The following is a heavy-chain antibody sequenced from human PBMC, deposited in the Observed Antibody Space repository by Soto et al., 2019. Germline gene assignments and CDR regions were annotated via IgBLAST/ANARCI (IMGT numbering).Heavy chain of an antibody. V-gene: IGHV3-30*18. D-gene: IGHD2-2*01. CDR3: AKELQVPAANYYYYGMDV. Sequence: SLRLSCAASGFTFSSYGMHWVRQAPGKGLEWVAVISYDGSNKYYADSVKGRFTISRDNSKNTLYLQMNSLRAEDTAVYYCAKELQVPAANYYYYGMDVWGQGTTVTVSS. J-gene: IGHJ6*02. CDR2: ISYDGSNK. CDR1: GFTFSSYG.